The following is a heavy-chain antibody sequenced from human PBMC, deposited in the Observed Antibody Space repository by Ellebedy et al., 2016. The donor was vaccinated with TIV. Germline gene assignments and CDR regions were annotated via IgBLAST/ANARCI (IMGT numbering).Heavy chain of an antibody. J-gene: IGHJ4*02. V-gene: IGHV4-59*03. CDR1: GVSISDYY. CDR2: VYNTGST. D-gene: IGHD6-19*01. Sequence: MPSETLSLTCSVSGVSISDYYWSWIRQPPGQGLEGIGYVYNTGSTNYNPSLRSRVTLAVDTPKNEFSLKLSSVTTADTAIYYCAGGYSSGWTDYWGQGTLVTVSS. CDR3: AGGYSSGWTDY.